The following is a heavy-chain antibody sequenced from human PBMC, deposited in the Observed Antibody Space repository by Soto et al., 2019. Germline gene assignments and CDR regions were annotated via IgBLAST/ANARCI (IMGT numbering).Heavy chain of an antibody. CDR2: IHGTRSII. J-gene: IGHJ4*02. CDR1: GFTFSTHA. D-gene: IGHD3-16*01. V-gene: IGHV3-48*02. Sequence: EVQLVESGGGLVQPGGSLRLSCAVSGFTFSTHAMNWVRQAPGKGLEWVAYIHGTRSIIYYADSVKGRFTISRDNAKNSLYLQMDSRRDEDTAVYYCARDARNADYDYGGQGTLVTVSS. CDR3: ARDARNADYDY.